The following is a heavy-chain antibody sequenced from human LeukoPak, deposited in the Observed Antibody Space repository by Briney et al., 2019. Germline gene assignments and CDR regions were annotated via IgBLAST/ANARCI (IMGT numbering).Heavy chain of an antibody. CDR2: ISTPSYK. Sequence: GGSLRLSCSTSGFTFSNYAMNWVRQAPGKGLEWVSSISTPSYKYYSDSLKGRFTISRDNAKNSLYLQMNSLRAEDTAVYYCARDTYGSGNEVAFDIWGQGTMVTVSP. J-gene: IGHJ3*02. CDR1: GFTFSNYA. V-gene: IGHV3-21*01. D-gene: IGHD3-10*01. CDR3: ARDTYGSGNEVAFDI.